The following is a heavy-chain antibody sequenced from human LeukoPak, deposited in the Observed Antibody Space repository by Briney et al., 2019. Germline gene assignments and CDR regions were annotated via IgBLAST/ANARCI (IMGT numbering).Heavy chain of an antibody. D-gene: IGHD5-12*01. V-gene: IGHV3-30*02. CDR3: AKDAVKVTTIRRVPHYMDV. J-gene: IGHJ6*03. Sequence: GGSLRLSCAASGFTFSSYGIHWVRQAPGKGLEWVAFTRYDGSNNYYADSVKGRFTISRDNSKNTLYLQMNSLRAEDTAVYYCAKDAVKVTTIRRVPHYMDVWGKGTTVTISS. CDR1: GFTFSSYG. CDR2: TRYDGSNN.